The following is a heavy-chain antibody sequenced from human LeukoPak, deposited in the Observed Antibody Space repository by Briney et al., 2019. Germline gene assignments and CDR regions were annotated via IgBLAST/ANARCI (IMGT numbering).Heavy chain of an antibody. CDR2: IIPIFGTA. D-gene: IGHD6-6*01. CDR3: ARGGSGAARRDYYYGMDV. CDR1: GGTFSGYA. V-gene: IGHV1-69*13. J-gene: IGHJ6*02. Sequence: SVKVSCKASGGTFSGYAISWVRQAPGQGLEWMGGIIPIFGTANYAQKFQGRVTITADESTSTAYMELSSLRSEDTAVYYCARGGSGAARRDYYYGMDVWGQGTTVTVSS.